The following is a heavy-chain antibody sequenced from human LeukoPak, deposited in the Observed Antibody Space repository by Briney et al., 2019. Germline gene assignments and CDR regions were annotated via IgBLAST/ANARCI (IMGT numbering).Heavy chain of an antibody. D-gene: IGHD2-15*01. CDR3: ARRRGAYCSGGSCYDSAFDI. Sequence: GRSLRLSCAASEFTFSSYAMHWVRQAPGKGLEWVAVISYDGSDKYYADSVKGRFTISRDNSKNTLYLQMNSLRAEDTAVYYCARRRGAYCSGGSCYDSAFDIWGQGTMVTVSS. CDR2: ISYDGSDK. V-gene: IGHV3-30-3*01. J-gene: IGHJ3*02. CDR1: EFTFSSYA.